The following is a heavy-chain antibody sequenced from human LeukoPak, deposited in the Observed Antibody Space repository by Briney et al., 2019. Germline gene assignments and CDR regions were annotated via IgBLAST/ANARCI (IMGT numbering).Heavy chain of an antibody. CDR3: ARSFNAVAGNFDY. V-gene: IGHV4-34*01. CDR2: INHSGST. J-gene: IGHJ4*02. CDR1: GGSFTGYY. D-gene: IGHD6-19*01. Sequence: SETLSLTCAVYGGSFTGYYWRWIRQPPGQGLEWIGEINHSGSTKYNPSLKSRVTISVDTSKNQFSLKLSSVTAADTAVYYCARSFNAVAGNFDYWGQGILVTVSS.